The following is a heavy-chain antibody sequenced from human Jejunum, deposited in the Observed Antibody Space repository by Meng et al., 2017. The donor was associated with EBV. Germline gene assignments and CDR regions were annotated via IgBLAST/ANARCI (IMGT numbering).Heavy chain of an antibody. CDR1: GYTFTNYV. D-gene: IGHD2-15*01. V-gene: IGHV1-18*01. CDR2: ISAYNGNT. CDR3: TILSHCDGGICYSYDY. J-gene: IGHJ4*02. Sequence: VRLVQSGATVKEPVASGKVSCNASGYTFTNYVVSWVRQTPGQGLEWMGWISAYNGNTDYAQKLQGRVTMTTDTPTSTAYMELRSLRSDDTAVYYCTILSHCDGGICYSYDYWGQGTLVTVSS.